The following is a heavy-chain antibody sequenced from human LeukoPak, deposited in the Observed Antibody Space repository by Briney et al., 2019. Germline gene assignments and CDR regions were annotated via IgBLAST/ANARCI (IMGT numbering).Heavy chain of an antibody. D-gene: IGHD6-13*01. Sequence: GGSLRLSCAASGFTFSSYSMNWVRQAPGKGLEWVSSISSSSSYIYYADSVKGRFTISRDNAKNSLYLQMNSLRAEDTAVYYCARVSVGIAAAGGYDYWGQGTLVTVSS. J-gene: IGHJ4*02. CDR1: GFTFSSYS. CDR2: ISSSSSYI. CDR3: ARVSVGIAAAGGYDY. V-gene: IGHV3-21*01.